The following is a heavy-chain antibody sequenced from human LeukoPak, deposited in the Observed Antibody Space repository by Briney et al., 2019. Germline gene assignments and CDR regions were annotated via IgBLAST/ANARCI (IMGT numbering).Heavy chain of an antibody. Sequence: SETLSLTCSVSGGSISGFYWSWIRQPPGKGLEWIGYIYYSGSTNYNPSLKSRVTISVDTSKNQPSLKLSSVTAADTAVYYCARGIAAASGYFQEWGQGTLVTVSS. CDR3: ARGIAAASGYFQE. D-gene: IGHD6-13*01. CDR1: GGSISGFY. CDR2: IYYSGST. V-gene: IGHV4-59*08. J-gene: IGHJ1*01.